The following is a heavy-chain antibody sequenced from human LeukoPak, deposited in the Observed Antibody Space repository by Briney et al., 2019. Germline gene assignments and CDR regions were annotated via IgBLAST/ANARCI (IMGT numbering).Heavy chain of an antibody. J-gene: IGHJ4*02. CDR2: ISSSSSYI. CDR3: ARDLGYCSSTSCQFDY. Sequence: GGSLRPSCAASGFTFSSYRMNWVRQAPGKGLEWFSSISSSSSYIYYADSVKGRFTISRDNAKNSLYLQMNSLRAEDTAVYYCARDLGYCSSTSCQFDYWGQGTLVTVSS. D-gene: IGHD2-2*01. CDR1: GFTFSSYR. V-gene: IGHV3-21*01.